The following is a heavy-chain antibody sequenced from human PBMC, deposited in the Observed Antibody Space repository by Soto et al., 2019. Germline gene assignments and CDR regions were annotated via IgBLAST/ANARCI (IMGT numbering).Heavy chain of an antibody. CDR2: INPNSGGT. CDR3: AREPGYCSSTSCYRYGMDV. V-gene: IGHV1-2*02. Sequence: GASVKVSCKASGYTFTGYYMHWVRQAPGQGPEWMGWINPNSGGTNYAQKFQGRVTMTRDTSISTAYMELSRLRSDDTAVYYCAREPGYCSSTSCYRYGMDVWGQGTTVTVSS. J-gene: IGHJ6*02. CDR1: GYTFTGYY. D-gene: IGHD2-2*01.